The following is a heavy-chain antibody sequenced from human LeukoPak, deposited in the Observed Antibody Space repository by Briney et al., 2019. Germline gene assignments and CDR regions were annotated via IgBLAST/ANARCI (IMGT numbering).Heavy chain of an antibody. Sequence: GGSLRLSCAASGFTFSSYAMSWVRQAPGKGLEWVSAISGSGGSTYYADSVKGRFTISRDNSKNTLYLQMNSLRAEDAAVYYCAKANVSLAYWSDAFDIWGQGTMGTVSS. V-gene: IGHV3-23*01. CDR2: ISGSGGST. CDR3: AKANVSLAYWSDAFDI. D-gene: IGHD2-15*01. J-gene: IGHJ3*02. CDR1: GFTFSSYA.